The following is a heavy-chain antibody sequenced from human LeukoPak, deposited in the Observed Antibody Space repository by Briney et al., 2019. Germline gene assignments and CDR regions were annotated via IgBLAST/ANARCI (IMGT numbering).Heavy chain of an antibody. CDR3: AEGSYYDSSGYLDY. J-gene: IGHJ4*02. D-gene: IGHD3-22*01. CDR2: IIPIFGTA. Sequence: SVKVSCKASGGAFSSYAISWVRQAPGQGLERMGRIIPIFGTANYAQKFQGRVTITTDESTSTAYMELSSLRSEDTAVYYCAEGSYYDSSGYLDYWGQGTLVTVSS. CDR1: GGAFSSYA. V-gene: IGHV1-69*05.